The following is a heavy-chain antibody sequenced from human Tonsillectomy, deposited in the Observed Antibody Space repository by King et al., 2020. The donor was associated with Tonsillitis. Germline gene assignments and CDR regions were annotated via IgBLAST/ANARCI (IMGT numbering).Heavy chain of an antibody. CDR1: GYSFTTYW. CDR2: IYPGDSDS. D-gene: IGHD1-26*01. Sequence: VQLVESGAEVKKPGESVKISCKGSGYSFTTYWIAWVRQMPGKGLEWLGIIYPGDSDSRNNPSFQGQVTISADKSISTAYLQWNSLKASDTAMYYCATPFSENYYEGLGYWGQGTVVTVSS. CDR3: ATPFSENYYEGLGY. J-gene: IGHJ4*02. V-gene: IGHV5-51*01.